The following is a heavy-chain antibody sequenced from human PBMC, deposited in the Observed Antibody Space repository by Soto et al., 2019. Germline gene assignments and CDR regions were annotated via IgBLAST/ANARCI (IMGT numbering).Heavy chain of an antibody. V-gene: IGHV4-59*01. Sequence: SETLSLTCTVSGGPISSYYWSWIRQPPGKGLEWIGYIYYSGSTNHNPSLKSRGTISVDTSKNQFSLKLNSVTAADTAVYYCARVAANYWYFELWGRGTLVT. D-gene: IGHD2-15*01. CDR3: ARVAANYWYFEL. CDR2: IYYSGST. CDR1: GGPISSYY. J-gene: IGHJ2*01.